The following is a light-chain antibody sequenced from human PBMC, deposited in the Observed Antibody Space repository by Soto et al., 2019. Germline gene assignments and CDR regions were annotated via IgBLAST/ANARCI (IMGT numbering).Light chain of an antibody. CDR1: QSVSSD. CDR2: GAS. J-gene: IGKJ4*01. Sequence: EIVLTQSPATLSVAPGERATLSCRASQSVSSDLAWFQQKPGQAPRLLMYGASTRATGIPARFSGRVSGTEFTLTISSLQSEDFALYHCQQYNNWPLNFGGGTKVEIK. CDR3: QQYNNWPLN. V-gene: IGKV3-15*01.